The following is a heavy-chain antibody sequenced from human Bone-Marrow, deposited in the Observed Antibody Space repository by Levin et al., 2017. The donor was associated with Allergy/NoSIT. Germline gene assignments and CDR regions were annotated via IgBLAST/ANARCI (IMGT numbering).Heavy chain of an antibody. CDR1: GFSLTARPVG. J-gene: IGHJ4*02. D-gene: IGHD1-1*01. V-gene: IGHV2-5*02. Sequence: GSGPTLVKPTQTLTLTCTFSGFSLTARPVGVGWIRQSPGKALEWLAVIYWDDDKRYSPSLKSRLIITKDTSRNQVVLTMTNMDPVDTATYYCAHRRDYNGQWNEGYFDYWGQGILVTASS. CDR2: IYWDDDK. CDR3: AHRRDYNGQWNEGYFDY.